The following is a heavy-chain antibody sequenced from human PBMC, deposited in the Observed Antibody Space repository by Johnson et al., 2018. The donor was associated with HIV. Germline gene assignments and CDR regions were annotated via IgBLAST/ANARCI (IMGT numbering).Heavy chain of an antibody. D-gene: IGHD1-26*01. CDR1: GFTFSSYA. Sequence: VQLVESGGGLVNPGGSLRLSCAASGFTFSSYAMSWVRQAPGKGLEWVSAISGSGGSTYYADSVKGRFTISRDNSKNTLYLQMGSLGAEDTAVYYCTTHSGSYDFDIWGQGTMVTVSS. CDR2: ISGSGGST. J-gene: IGHJ3*02. CDR3: TTHSGSYDFDI. V-gene: IGHV3-23*04.